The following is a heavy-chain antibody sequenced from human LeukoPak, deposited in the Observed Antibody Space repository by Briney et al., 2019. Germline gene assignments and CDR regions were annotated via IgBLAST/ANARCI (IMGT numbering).Heavy chain of an antibody. CDR3: TRLSCSGGSCYSGNDY. V-gene: IGHV3-53*01. CDR1: GFTVSSNY. CDR2: IYSDGRT. J-gene: IGHJ4*02. D-gene: IGHD2-15*01. Sequence: GGSLRLSCAASGFTVSSNYMSWVRQAPGKGLEWVSVIYSDGRTYYADSVKGRFTISRDNSKNTLYLETNSLKTEDTAVYYCTRLSCSGGSCYSGNDYWGQGTLVTVSS.